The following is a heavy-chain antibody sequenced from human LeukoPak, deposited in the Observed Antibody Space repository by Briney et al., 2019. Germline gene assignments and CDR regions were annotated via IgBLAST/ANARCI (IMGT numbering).Heavy chain of an antibody. CDR1: GYTFSSYD. V-gene: IGHV1-2*06. D-gene: IGHD3-22*01. J-gene: IGHJ3*02. CDR3: ARAGDSSGYYYGAFDI. Sequence: ASVKVSCTASGYTFSSYDINWVRQAPGQGLEWMGRINPNSGGPNYAQKFQGRVTMTRDTSISTAYMELSRLRSDDTAVYYWARAGDSSGYYYGAFDIWGQGTMVTVP. CDR2: INPNSGGP.